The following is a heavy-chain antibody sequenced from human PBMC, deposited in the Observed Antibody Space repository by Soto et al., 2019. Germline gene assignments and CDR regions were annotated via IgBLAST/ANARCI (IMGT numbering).Heavy chain of an antibody. Sequence: PSETLSLTCTVSGGSISSYYWSWIRQPPGKGLEWIGYIYYSGSTNYNPSLKSRVTISVDTSKNQFSLKLSSVTAADTAVYYCARDPTSGYRYHLDYWGQGTLVTVSS. J-gene: IGHJ4*02. CDR3: ARDPTSGYRYHLDY. CDR2: IYYSGST. CDR1: GGSISSYY. D-gene: IGHD5-18*01. V-gene: IGHV4-59*01.